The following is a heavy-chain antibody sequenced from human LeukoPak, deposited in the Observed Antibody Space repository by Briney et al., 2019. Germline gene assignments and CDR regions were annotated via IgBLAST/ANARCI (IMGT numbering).Heavy chain of an antibody. J-gene: IGHJ4*02. CDR3: ARVLYYYDSSGPVDY. Sequence: GGSLRLSCAASGFTFSSYSMNWVRQAPGKGLEWVSSISSSSSYIYYADSVKGRFTISRDNAKNSLYLQMNSLRAEDTAVYYCARVLYYYDSSGPVDYWGQGTLVTVSS. D-gene: IGHD3-22*01. V-gene: IGHV3-21*01. CDR2: ISSSSSYI. CDR1: GFTFSSYS.